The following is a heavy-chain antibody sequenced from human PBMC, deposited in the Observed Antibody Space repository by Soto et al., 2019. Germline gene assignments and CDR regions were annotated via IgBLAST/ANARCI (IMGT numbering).Heavy chain of an antibody. CDR2: ISGSGGST. Sequence: HPGGSLRLSCAASGFTFSSYAMSWVRQAPGKGLEWVSAISGSGGSTYYADSVKGRFTISRDNSMNTLYVQMNRLRAEDTAVYYCARYVIIPSPDYYFDYRGQGSPGTVSS. V-gene: IGHV3-23*01. CDR1: GFTFSSYA. D-gene: IGHD3-3*01. CDR3: ARYVIIPSPDYYFDY. J-gene: IGHJ4*02.